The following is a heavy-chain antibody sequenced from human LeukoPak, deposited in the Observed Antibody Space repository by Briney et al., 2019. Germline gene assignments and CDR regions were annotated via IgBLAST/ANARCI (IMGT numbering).Heavy chain of an antibody. CDR2: IWYDGSNK. D-gene: IGHD2-2*01. V-gene: IGHV3-33*01. CDR1: GFSFSSDV. CDR3: ARRRGYHFDY. Sequence: PGRSLRLSCAASGFSFSSDVMHWVRQAPGKGLEWVAVIWYDGSNKYYADSVKGRFTISRDNSKNTLYLQVNSLRAEDTAVYHCARRRGYHFDYWGQGTLVTVSS. J-gene: IGHJ4*02.